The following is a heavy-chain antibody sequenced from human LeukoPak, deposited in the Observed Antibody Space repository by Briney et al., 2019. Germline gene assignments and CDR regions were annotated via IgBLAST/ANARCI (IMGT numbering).Heavy chain of an antibody. Sequence: SETLSLTCTVSGGSISSSSYYWGWIRQPPGKGLEWIGSIYYSGSTYYNPSLKSRVTISVDTSKNQFSLKLSSVTAADTAVYYCARAQQLGFDIWGQGTMVTVSS. CDR3: ARAQQLGFDI. D-gene: IGHD6-6*01. J-gene: IGHJ3*02. V-gene: IGHV4-39*07. CDR1: GGSISSSSYY. CDR2: IYYSGST.